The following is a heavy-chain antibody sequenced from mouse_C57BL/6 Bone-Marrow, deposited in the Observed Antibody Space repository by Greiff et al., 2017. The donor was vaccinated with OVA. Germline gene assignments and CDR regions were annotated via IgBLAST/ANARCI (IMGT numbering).Heavy chain of an antibody. V-gene: IGHV1-50*01. Sequence: QVQLQQPGAELVKPGASVKLSCKASGYTFTSYWMQWVKQRPGQGLEWIGEIDPSDSYTNYNQKFKGKATLTVDTYSSTAYMQLSSLTSEDSAVYYCARRDYYGSSYDNWGQGTTLTVSS. J-gene: IGHJ2*01. CDR2: IDPSDSYT. D-gene: IGHD1-1*01. CDR1: GYTFTSYW. CDR3: ARRDYYGSSYDN.